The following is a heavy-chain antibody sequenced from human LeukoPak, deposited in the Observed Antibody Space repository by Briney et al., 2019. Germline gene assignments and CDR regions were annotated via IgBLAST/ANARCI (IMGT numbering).Heavy chain of an antibody. CDR2: IYYSGST. J-gene: IGHJ5*02. V-gene: IGHV4-31*03. Sequence: SETLSLTCTVSGGSISSGGYYWSWIRQHPGKGLEWIGYIYYSGSTYYNPSLKSRVTISVDTSKNQFSLKLSSVTAADTAVYYCARDRRIAVRGGPSWFDPWGQGTLVTVSS. D-gene: IGHD6-6*01. CDR3: ARDRRIAVRGGPSWFDP. CDR1: GGSISSGGYY.